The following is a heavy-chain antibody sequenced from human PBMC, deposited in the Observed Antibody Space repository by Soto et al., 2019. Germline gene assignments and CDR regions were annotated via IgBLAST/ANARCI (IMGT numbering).Heavy chain of an antibody. V-gene: IGHV4-39*01. D-gene: IGHD3-10*01. J-gene: IGHJ4*02. Sequence: QLQLQESGPGLVKPSETLSLTCTVSGGSISSSSYYWGWIRQPPGKGLEWIGGIYYSGSTYYNPSLKSRVTISVDTSKNQFSLKLSSVTAADTAVYYCARLPYGSGSYYYYWGQGTLVTVSS. CDR1: GGSISSSSYY. CDR2: IYYSGST. CDR3: ARLPYGSGSYYYY.